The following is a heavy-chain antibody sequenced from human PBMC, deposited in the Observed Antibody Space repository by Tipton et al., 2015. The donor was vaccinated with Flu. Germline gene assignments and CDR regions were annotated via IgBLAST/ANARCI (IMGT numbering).Heavy chain of an antibody. V-gene: IGHV4-4*07. CDR3: ARGDGYNFDY. CDR1: GGSLSSYY. D-gene: IGHD5-24*01. Sequence: TLSLTCTVSGGSLSSYYWSWIRQPAGKGLEWIGRMYTSGSTNYNPSLKSRLTMSVDASKQQFSLKLSSMTAADTAVYYCARGDGYNFDYWGQGTLVTVSS. J-gene: IGHJ4*02. CDR2: MYTSGST.